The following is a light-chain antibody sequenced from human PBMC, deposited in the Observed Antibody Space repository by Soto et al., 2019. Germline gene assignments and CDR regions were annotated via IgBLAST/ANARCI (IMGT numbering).Light chain of an antibody. Sequence: QSALTQPPSVSAAPGQKVTISCSGSNSNIGNNYVSWYQHVPGTAPRLVIYESDKRPPGIPDRFSGSKSGTSATLGITGLQTGDEADYYCGTWDSRLSGDVVFGGGTKLTVL. CDR1: NSNIGNNY. V-gene: IGLV1-51*02. CDR2: ESD. J-gene: IGLJ2*01. CDR3: GTWDSRLSGDVV.